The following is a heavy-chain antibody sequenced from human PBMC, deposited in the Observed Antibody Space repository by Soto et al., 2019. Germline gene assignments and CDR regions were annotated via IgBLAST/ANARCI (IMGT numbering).Heavy chain of an antibody. CDR2: IIPIFGTA. D-gene: IGHD6-13*01. CDR3: ARSIAAALLGGAFDI. Sequence: GPSVKVSCKASGGTFSSYAISWVRQAPGQGLEWMGGIIPIFGTANYAQKFQGRVTITADESTSTAYMELSSLRSEDTAVYYCARSIAAALLGGAFDIWGQGTMVTVSS. J-gene: IGHJ3*02. CDR1: GGTFSSYA. V-gene: IGHV1-69*13.